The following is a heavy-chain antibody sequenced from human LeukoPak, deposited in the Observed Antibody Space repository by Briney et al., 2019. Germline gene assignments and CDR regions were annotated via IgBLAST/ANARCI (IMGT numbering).Heavy chain of an antibody. CDR3: ARDRGGYLGAYYYMDV. Sequence: GGSLRLSCAASGFTFSNNSMNWVRQAPGKGLEWVSYISSRSRTIYYADSVKGRFTISRDNAKNSLYLQMNSLRAEDTALYYCARDRGGYLGAYYYMDVWGKGTTVTVSS. CDR2: ISSRSRTI. V-gene: IGHV3-48*04. J-gene: IGHJ6*03. D-gene: IGHD1-26*01. CDR1: GFTFSNNS.